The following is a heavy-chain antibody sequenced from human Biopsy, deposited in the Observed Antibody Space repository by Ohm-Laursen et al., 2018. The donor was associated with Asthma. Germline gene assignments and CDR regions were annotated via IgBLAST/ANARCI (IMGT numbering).Heavy chain of an antibody. V-gene: IGHV4-34*01. CDR1: GGSFSSNY. D-gene: IGHD3-22*01. J-gene: IGHJ5*02. Sequence: SDTLSLTCPVYGGSFSSNYWSWIRQTPGKGLEWLGDTHHRGYTNSNPSLSSRLTLSVDTSKNQFSLRLTSVTAADTAVYYCARGRITMIGGWFDPWGQGTLVTVSS. CDR2: THHRGYT. CDR3: ARGRITMIGGWFDP.